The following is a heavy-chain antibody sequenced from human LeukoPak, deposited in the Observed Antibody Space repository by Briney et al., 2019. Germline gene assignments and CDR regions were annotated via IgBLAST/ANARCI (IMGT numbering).Heavy chain of an antibody. V-gene: IGHV4-4*07. CDR2: IYTSGST. CDR3: AREKVDYYDSSGYYRLDY. Sequence: SETLSLTCTVSGGSISSYYWSWIRQPAGKGLEWIGRIYTSGSTNYNPSLESRVTMSVDTSKNQFSLKLSSVTAADTAVYYCAREKVDYYDSSGYYRLDYWGQGTLVTVSS. D-gene: IGHD3-22*01. J-gene: IGHJ4*02. CDR1: GGSISSYY.